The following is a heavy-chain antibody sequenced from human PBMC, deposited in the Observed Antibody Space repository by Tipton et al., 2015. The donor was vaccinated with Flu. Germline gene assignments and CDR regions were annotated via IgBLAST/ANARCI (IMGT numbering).Heavy chain of an antibody. CDR1: GGSFSGYY. V-gene: IGHV4-59*10. Sequence: GLVKPSGTLSLTCAIYGGSFSGYYWSWIRQPAGKGLEWIGRIYTTGSTNYIYYSPSLKSRVTISIDTSKKYFSLKLKSVTAADTAVYYCATPSYSDTFDLWGQGTMVTISS. CDR3: ATPSYSDTFDL. J-gene: IGHJ3*01. D-gene: IGHD2-15*01. CDR2: IYTTGST.